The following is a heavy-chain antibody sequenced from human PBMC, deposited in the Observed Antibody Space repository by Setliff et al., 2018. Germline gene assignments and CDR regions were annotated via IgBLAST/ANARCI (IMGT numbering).Heavy chain of an antibody. Sequence: PSETLSLTCAVYGGSFSGYYWTWIRQPPGKGLEWIGEINHSGSSNYNPSLKSRVTISVDTSKNQFSLNLSSVTAADTAVYYCARESDDFWSGYYFDSWGQGTLVTVSS. V-gene: IGHV4-34*01. CDR1: GGSFSGYY. J-gene: IGHJ4*02. D-gene: IGHD3-3*01. CDR2: INHSGSS. CDR3: ARESDDFWSGYYFDS.